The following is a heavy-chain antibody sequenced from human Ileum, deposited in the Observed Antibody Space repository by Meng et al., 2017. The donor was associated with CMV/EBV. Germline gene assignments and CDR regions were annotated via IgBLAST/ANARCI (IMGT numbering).Heavy chain of an antibody. V-gene: IGHV3-74*01. CDR1: GFTFSSYW. D-gene: IGHD2-2*02. CDR3: ARDRWVVPAAIPPRNWFDP. Sequence: GESLKISCAASGFTFSSYWMHWVRQAPGKGLVWVSRINSDGSSTSYADSVKGRFTISRDNAKNTLYLQVNSLRAEDTAVYYCARDRWVVPAAIPPRNWFDPWGQGTLVTVSS. J-gene: IGHJ5*02. CDR2: INSDGSST.